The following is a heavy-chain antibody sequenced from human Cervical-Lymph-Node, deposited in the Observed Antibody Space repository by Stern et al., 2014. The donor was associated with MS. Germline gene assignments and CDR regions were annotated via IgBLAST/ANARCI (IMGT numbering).Heavy chain of an antibody. Sequence: EQLVQSGGGVVQPGRSLRLSCATSGFTFGRHSMHWVRQAPGKGLEWVAIISYDGSSQHYADSVRGRFTISRSNSNNTLYLQMSSLRVEDTAMYYCARPAAARYFDYWGQGSQVIVSS. CDR2: ISYDGSSQ. J-gene: IGHJ4*02. V-gene: IGHV3-30-3*01. CDR3: ARPAAARYFDY. CDR1: GFTFGRHS. D-gene: IGHD6-25*01.